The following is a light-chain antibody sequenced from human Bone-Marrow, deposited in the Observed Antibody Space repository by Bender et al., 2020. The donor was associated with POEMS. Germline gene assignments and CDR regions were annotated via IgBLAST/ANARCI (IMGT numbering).Light chain of an antibody. V-gene: IGLV2-14*03. CDR1: SSDVGGYNY. Sequence: QSALTQPASVSGSPGQSITISCTGISSDVGGYNYVSWYQQHPGKVPKLMIYDVNRRPSGVSNRFSGSKSGNTASLTISGLQPEDEADYFCNSYKNIRPTYGFGTGTKVTVL. CDR2: DVN. CDR3: NSYKNIRPTYG. J-gene: IGLJ1*01.